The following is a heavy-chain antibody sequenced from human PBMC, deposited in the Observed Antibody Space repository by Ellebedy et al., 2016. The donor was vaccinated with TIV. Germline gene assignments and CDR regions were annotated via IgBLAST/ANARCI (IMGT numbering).Heavy chain of an antibody. CDR1: GFIFGDYY. CDR3: VRGGTGLFDP. D-gene: IGHD2-15*01. Sequence: GEYLKISCAASGFIFGDYYMSWVRQAQGKGPEWVSYFGDGGDYIYYAKAVRGRFTISRDNGKNSVYLEMNSLRAEDTAVDYCVRGGTGLFDPWGQGTLVTVSS. J-gene: IGHJ5*02. CDR2: FGDGGDYI. V-gene: IGHV3-11*04.